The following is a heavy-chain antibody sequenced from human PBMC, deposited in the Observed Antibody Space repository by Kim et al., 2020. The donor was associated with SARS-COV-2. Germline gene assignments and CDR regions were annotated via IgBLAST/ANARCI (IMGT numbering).Heavy chain of an antibody. J-gene: IGHJ6*02. CDR1: GFTFSSYA. V-gene: IGHV3-23*01. CDR2: ISGSGGST. D-gene: IGHD3-10*01. CDR3: AKSVLGSGSYYIAYYYYGMDV. Sequence: GGSLRLSCAASGFTFSSYAMSWVRQAPGKGLEWVSAISGSGGSTYYADSVKGRFTISRDNSKNTLYLQMNSLRAEDTAVYYCAKSVLGSGSYYIAYYYYGMDVWGQGTTVTVSS.